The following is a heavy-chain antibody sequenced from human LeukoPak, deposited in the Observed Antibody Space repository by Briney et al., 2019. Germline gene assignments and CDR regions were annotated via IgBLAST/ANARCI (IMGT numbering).Heavy chain of an antibody. CDR1: GGTFSSYA. J-gene: IGHJ5*02. D-gene: IGHD6-13*01. CDR3: ARGESSSWYDP. CDR2: IIPILGIA. V-gene: IGHV1-69*04. Sequence: ASVKVSCKASGGTFSSYAISRVRQAPGQGLEWMGRIIPILGIANYAQKFQGRVTITADKSTSTAYMELSSLRSEDTAVYYCARGESSSWYDPWGQGTLVTVSS.